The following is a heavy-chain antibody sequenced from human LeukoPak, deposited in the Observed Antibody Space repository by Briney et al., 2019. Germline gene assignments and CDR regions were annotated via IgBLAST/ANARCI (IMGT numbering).Heavy chain of an antibody. Sequence: PGGSLRLSCAASGFTFSSYWMSWVRQAPGKGVEWVANIKQDGSEKYYVDSVKGRFTISRDNAKNSLYLQMNSLRAEDTAVYYCARGGDYYYDSSGYYYDWGQGTLVTVSS. CDR3: ARGGDYYYDSSGYYYD. J-gene: IGHJ4*02. D-gene: IGHD3-22*01. CDR1: GFTFSSYW. V-gene: IGHV3-7*01. CDR2: IKQDGSEK.